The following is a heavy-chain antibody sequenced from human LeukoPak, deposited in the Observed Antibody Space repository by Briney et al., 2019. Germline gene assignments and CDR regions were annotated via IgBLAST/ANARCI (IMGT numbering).Heavy chain of an antibody. V-gene: IGHV3-7*01. CDR2: IKQDGSEK. D-gene: IGHD3-22*01. CDR3: ARDLGPYYYDSSASGPDY. CDR1: GFTFSSYW. Sequence: PGGSLRLSCGASGFTFSSYWMSWVRQAPGKGLEWVANIKQDGSEKYYVDSVKGRFTISRDNAKNSLYLQMNSLRAEDTAVYYCARDLGPYYYDSSASGPDYWGQGTLVTVSS. J-gene: IGHJ4*02.